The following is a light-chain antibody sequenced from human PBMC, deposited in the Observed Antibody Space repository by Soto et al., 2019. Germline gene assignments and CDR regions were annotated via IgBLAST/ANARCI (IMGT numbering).Light chain of an antibody. V-gene: IGKV1-5*01. CDR2: DAT. J-gene: IGKJ5*01. Sequence: DIQMTKPPSLLSASVGDSVTITCRASHTIDSWVAWYQQKPGKAPKLLVYDATSLERGVSSRFSGSGYGTDFTLSINNLQPDDFATYYCQQYNRLITLGQGTRVE. CDR1: HTIDSW. CDR3: QQYNRLIT.